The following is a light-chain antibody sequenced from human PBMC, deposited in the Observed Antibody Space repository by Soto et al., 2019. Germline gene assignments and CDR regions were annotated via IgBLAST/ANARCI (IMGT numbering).Light chain of an antibody. CDR1: SSNIGAGFD. CDR3: QSYDSSLSTWV. V-gene: IGLV1-40*01. CDR2: GDF. J-gene: IGLJ3*02. Sequence: QSALTQPPSVSGAPGQGVTMSCTGSSSNIGAGFDVHWYQQLPGTAPKLLIYGDFNRPSGVPDRFSGSKSGTSVSLAITGLQAADEADYYCQSYDSSLSTWVFGGGTQLTVL.